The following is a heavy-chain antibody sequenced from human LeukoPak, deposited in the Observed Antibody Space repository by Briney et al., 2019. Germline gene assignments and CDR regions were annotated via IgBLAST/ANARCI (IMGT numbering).Heavy chain of an antibody. V-gene: IGHV3-33*01. Sequence: GGSLRLSCAASGFTFSSYGMHWVRQAPGEGLEWVAVIWYDGSNKYYADSVKGRFTISRDNSKNTLYLQMNSLRAEDTAVYYCARGNMTTVITGYWGQGTLVTVSS. CDR2: IWYDGSNK. CDR3: ARGNMTTVITGY. D-gene: IGHD4-17*01. J-gene: IGHJ4*02. CDR1: GFTFSSYG.